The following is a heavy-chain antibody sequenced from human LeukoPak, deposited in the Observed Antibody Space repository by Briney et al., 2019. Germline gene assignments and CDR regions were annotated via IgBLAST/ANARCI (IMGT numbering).Heavy chain of an antibody. CDR2: ISGSGGST. D-gene: IGHD6-19*01. CDR1: GFTFSSYA. CDR3: ARAGSSGWYAFDY. J-gene: IGHJ4*02. Sequence: GGSLRLSCAASGFTFSSYAMSWVRQAPGKGLEWVSAISGSGGSTYYADSVKGRFTISRDNAKNSLYLQMNSLRAEDSAVYYCARAGSSGWYAFDYWGQGTLVTVSS. V-gene: IGHV3-23*01.